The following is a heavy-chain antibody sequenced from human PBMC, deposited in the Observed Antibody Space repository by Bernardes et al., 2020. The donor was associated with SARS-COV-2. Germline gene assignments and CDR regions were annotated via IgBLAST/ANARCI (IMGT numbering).Heavy chain of an antibody. D-gene: IGHD2-21*02. Sequence: GGSLRLSCAASGFTVSSTYMSWVRLAPGKGLEWVSFIYSAGNTYYADSVKGRFTISRDTSKNTLHLQMNSLRVEDTAMYYCARGLERGSDCCNFDYWGQGTLVTVAS. V-gene: IGHV3-53*01. J-gene: IGHJ4*02. CDR2: IYSAGNT. CDR1: GFTVSSTY. CDR3: ARGLERGSDCCNFDY.